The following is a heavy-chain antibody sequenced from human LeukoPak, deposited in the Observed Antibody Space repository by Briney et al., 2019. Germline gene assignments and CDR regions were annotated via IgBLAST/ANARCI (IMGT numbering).Heavy chain of an antibody. V-gene: IGHV4-39*07. J-gene: IGHJ6*03. Sequence: SETLSLTCTVSGGSISSSSYYWGWIRQPPGKGLEWIGSIYYSGSTYYNPSLKSRVTISVDTSKNQFSLKLSSVTAADTAVYYCARDRNDYIWGSYYMDVWGKGTTVTVSS. CDR1: GGSISSSSYY. D-gene: IGHD3-16*01. CDR3: ARDRNDYIWGSYYMDV. CDR2: IYYSGST.